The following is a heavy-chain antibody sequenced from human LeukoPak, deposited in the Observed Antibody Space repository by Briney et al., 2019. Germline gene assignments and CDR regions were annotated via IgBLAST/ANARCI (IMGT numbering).Heavy chain of an antibody. CDR1: GFTFSAYA. CDR3: VRDRCSSTSCHDSPNWFDP. V-gene: IGHV3-48*04. CDR2: ITTGGSSI. Sequence: GGSLRLSCAASGFTFSAYAMAWVRQAPGQGLECVSHITTGGSSIFYADSVKGRFTISRANAKNSLYLQMNSLRAEDTALYYCVRDRCSSTSCHDSPNWFDPWGQGTLVTVSS. J-gene: IGHJ5*02. D-gene: IGHD2-2*01.